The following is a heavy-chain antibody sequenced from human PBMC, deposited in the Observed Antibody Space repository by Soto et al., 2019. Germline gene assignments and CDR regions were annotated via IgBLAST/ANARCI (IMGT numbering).Heavy chain of an antibody. D-gene: IGHD2-8*01. V-gene: IGHV3-30*18. Sequence: QAQLVESGGGVVQPGRSLRLSCEASGFTLSNYAMHWVRQAPGKGLKWVAVISYDGRDTHYADPVKGRFTISRDNSDSTGWLRMSSLRSHDTAVYYCAKDHHSEYANFLEAWGQGTLVAVSS. CDR1: GFTLSNYA. CDR2: ISYDGRDT. J-gene: IGHJ5*02. CDR3: AKDHHSEYANFLEA.